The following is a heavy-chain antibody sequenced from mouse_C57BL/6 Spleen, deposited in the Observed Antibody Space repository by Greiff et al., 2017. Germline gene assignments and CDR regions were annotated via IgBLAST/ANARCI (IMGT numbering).Heavy chain of an antibody. CDR3: ARGNDYDWFAD. D-gene: IGHD2-4*01. V-gene: IGHV5-4*01. CDR1: GFTFSSYA. CDR2: ISDGGSYT. Sequence: EVQGVESGGGLVKPGGSLKLSCAASGFTFSSYAMSWVRQTPEKRLEWVATISDGGSYTYYPDNVKGRFTISRDNAKNNLYLQMSHLKSEDTAMYYCARGNDYDWFADWGQGTLVTVSA. J-gene: IGHJ3*01.